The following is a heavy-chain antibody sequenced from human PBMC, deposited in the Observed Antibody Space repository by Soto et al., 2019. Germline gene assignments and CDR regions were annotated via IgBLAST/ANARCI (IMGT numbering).Heavy chain of an antibody. J-gene: IGHJ4*02. CDR1: GASTDILY. Sequence: LSLTCTVSGASTDILYWSWVRQPPGKGLEWIGYVSYSGSTTYNPSLQSRVTVSIDRSKNQFSLKLTSVTAADTAVYYCARQGYYDVLSGYYLFDYWGQRFLVTVSS. D-gene: IGHD3-3*01. CDR2: VSYSGST. CDR3: ARQGYYDVLSGYYLFDY. V-gene: IGHV4-59*08.